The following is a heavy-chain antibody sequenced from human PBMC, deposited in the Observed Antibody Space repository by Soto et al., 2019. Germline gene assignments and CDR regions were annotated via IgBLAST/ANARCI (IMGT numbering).Heavy chain of an antibody. CDR3: ARAFFYQGSDSRGYYFDAFDF. V-gene: IGHV1-18*01. Sequence: QVQRVQSGAEVKKPGASVKVSCKASGYTFTSSGMSWVRQAPGQGLEWMGWISAHTGSSEYAQRFQGRVTMTTDRSTSTAYMELRSLRSDDTAVYYCARAFFYQGSDSRGYYFDAFDFWGPGTLVTVSS. D-gene: IGHD3-22*01. CDR1: GYTFTSSG. J-gene: IGHJ3*01. CDR2: ISAHTGSS.